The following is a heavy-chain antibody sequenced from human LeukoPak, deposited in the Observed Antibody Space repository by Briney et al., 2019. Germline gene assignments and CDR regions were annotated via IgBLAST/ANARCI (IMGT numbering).Heavy chain of an antibody. D-gene: IGHD6-19*01. Sequence: GGSLRLSCAASGFTFNTYGMTWVRQAPGKGLECVSGISGSGDRTYYADSVKGRFTISRDNPKNTLYLQMNSLRAEDTAIYYCAKGGPIEQWLVKGTFDYWGQGTLVTVSS. CDR2: ISGSGDRT. CDR3: AKGGPIEQWLVKGTFDY. CDR1: GFTFNTYG. V-gene: IGHV3-23*01. J-gene: IGHJ4*02.